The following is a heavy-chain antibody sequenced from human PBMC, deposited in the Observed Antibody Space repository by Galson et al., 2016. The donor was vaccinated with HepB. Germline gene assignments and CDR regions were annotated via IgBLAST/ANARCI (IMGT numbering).Heavy chain of an antibody. CDR3: ARSGTYTNRIGMDV. D-gene: IGHD3-10*01. Sequence: SLRLSCAASGFTFSTYDMHWVRQAKGKGLEWVSGIGTKGSTYYLDSAKGRFTISREDAKNSLHLQMNSLTARDTAVYYCARSGTYTNRIGMDVWGQGTTVTVSS. V-gene: IGHV3-13*01. CDR2: IGTKGST. CDR1: GFTFSTYD. J-gene: IGHJ6*02.